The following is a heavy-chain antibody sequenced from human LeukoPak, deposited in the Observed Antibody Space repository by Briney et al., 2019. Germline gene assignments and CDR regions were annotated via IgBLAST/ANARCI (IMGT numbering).Heavy chain of an antibody. J-gene: IGHJ3*02. CDR1: GYTFTSYD. V-gene: IGHV1-8*01. CDR3: ARDSYSSGWLPEGYAFDI. CDR2: MNPNSGNT. D-gene: IGHD6-19*01. Sequence: ASVKVSCKASGYTFTSYDINWVRQATGQGLEWMGWMNPNSGNTGYAQKFQGRVTMTRNTSISTAYMELSSLRSEDTAVYYCARDSYSSGWLPEGYAFDIWGQGTMVTVSS.